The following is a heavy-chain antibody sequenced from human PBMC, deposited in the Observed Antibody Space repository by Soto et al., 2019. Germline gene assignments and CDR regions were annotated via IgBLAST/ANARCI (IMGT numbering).Heavy chain of an antibody. V-gene: IGHV3-7*03. D-gene: IGHD4-17*01. CDR1: GFTFRSYW. Sequence: EVQLVESGGGLVPPGGSLRISCAASGFTFRSYWMSWVRQAPGKGLEWVANIKQDGSEKYYVDSVKGRFTSSRDNAKNSLYRQMNSLRAEVTAVYYWARARRRSDYACTWCDPWAQGPLVTVSS. CDR3: ARARRRSDYACTWCDP. CDR2: IKQDGSEK. J-gene: IGHJ5*02.